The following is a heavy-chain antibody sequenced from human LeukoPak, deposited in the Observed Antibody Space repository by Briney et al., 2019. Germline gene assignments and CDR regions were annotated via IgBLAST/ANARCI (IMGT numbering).Heavy chain of an antibody. Sequence: ASVKVSFKVSGSTLTELSMHWVRQAPGKGLEWMGGFDPEDGETIYAQTFQGRVTMTEDASTDTAYMELSSMRSEDTAVYYCATIYGLWFGEGDAFDIWGQGTMVTV. D-gene: IGHD3-10*01. J-gene: IGHJ3*02. CDR1: GSTLTELS. CDR3: ATIYGLWFGEGDAFDI. CDR2: FDPEDGET. V-gene: IGHV1-24*01.